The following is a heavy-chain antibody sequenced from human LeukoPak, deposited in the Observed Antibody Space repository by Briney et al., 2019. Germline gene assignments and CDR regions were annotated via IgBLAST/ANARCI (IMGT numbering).Heavy chain of an antibody. D-gene: IGHD6-19*01. Sequence: PGGSLRLSCAASGFTFSSYSMNWVRQAPGKGLEWVSSISSSSSYIYYADSVKGRFTISRDNAKNSLYLQMNSLRAEDTAVYYCARDRPEWLAKEGFDYWGQGTLVTVSS. CDR2: ISSSSSYI. V-gene: IGHV3-21*01. J-gene: IGHJ4*02. CDR3: ARDRPEWLAKEGFDY. CDR1: GFTFSSYS.